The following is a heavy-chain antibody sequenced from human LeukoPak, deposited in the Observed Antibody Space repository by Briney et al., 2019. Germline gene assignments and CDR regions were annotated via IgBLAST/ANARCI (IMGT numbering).Heavy chain of an antibody. Sequence: ASVKVSCKSSGGTFSSYAIHWVRQAPGQGLEWMGGIIPMLGTTVYAQKFQGRVTITADEATTAAYMELSSLRSEDTAVYYCARDPLRKTTWGDDFYYYFYYMDVWGTGTTVTVSS. CDR1: GGTFSSYA. D-gene: IGHD7-27*01. CDR3: ARDPLRKTTWGDDFYYYFYYMDV. V-gene: IGHV1-69*01. J-gene: IGHJ6*03. CDR2: IIPMLGTT.